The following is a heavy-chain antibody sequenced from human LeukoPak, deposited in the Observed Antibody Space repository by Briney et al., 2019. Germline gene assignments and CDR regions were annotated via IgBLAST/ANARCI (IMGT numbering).Heavy chain of an antibody. V-gene: IGHV4-39*01. CDR3: ARHSGSYLPDY. Sequence: SETLSLTCTVSGGSISSSSYYWGWIRQPPGKGLEWIGSIYYSGSAYYNPSLKSRVTISVDTSKNQFSLKLSSVTAADTAVYYCARHSGSYLPDYWGQGTLVTVSS. CDR2: IYYSGSA. D-gene: IGHD1-26*01. J-gene: IGHJ4*02. CDR1: GGSISSSSYY.